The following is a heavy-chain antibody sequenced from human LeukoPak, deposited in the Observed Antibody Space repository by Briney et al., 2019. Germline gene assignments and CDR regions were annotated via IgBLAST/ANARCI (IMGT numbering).Heavy chain of an antibody. CDR2: IYYSGST. J-gene: IGHJ5*02. D-gene: IGHD3-3*01. CDR3: ASVSRSYDFRFDP. V-gene: IGHV4-59*05. Sequence: KTSETLSLTCTVSGGSISSYYWSWIRQPAGKGLEWIGSIYYSGSTYYNPSLKSRVTISVDTSKNQFSLKLSSVTAADTAVYYCASVSRSYDFRFDPWGQGTLVTVSS. CDR1: GGSISSYY.